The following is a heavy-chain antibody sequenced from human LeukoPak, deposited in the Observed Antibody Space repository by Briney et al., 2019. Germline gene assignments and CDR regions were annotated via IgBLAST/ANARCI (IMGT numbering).Heavy chain of an antibody. CDR2: ISFDGRNK. D-gene: IGHD5-18*01. CDR3: AKEKYRGYSYGSGDY. CDR1: GFTFSSYA. J-gene: IGHJ4*02. Sequence: PGGSLRLSCAASGFTFSSYAMSWVRQAPGKGLEWVAVISFDGRNKYFADSVKGRFTISRDNSKNTLYLQMNSLRAEDTAVYYCAKEKYRGYSYGSGDYWGQGTLVTVSS. V-gene: IGHV3-30*18.